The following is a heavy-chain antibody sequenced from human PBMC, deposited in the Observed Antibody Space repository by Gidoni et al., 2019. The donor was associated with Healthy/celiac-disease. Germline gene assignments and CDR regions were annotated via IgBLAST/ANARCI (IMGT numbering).Heavy chain of an antibody. Sequence: EVQLLESGVGLVQPGGSLRLACAASGFTFSSYAMSWARQAPGKGLEWGSAISGSGGSTYYADSVKGRFTISRDNSKNTLYLQMNSLRAEDTAVYYCAKVEAETDAFDIWGQGTMVTVSS. CDR3: AKVEAETDAFDI. J-gene: IGHJ3*02. CDR1: GFTFSSYA. CDR2: ISGSGGST. V-gene: IGHV3-23*01.